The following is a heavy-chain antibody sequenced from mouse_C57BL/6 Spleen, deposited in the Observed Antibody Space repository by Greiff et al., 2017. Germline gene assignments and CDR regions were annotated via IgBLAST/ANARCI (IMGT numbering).Heavy chain of an antibody. CDR2: INPNNGGT. V-gene: IGHV1-22*01. CDR3: ARDYYGSSYIAY. J-gene: IGHJ3*01. D-gene: IGHD1-1*01. CDR1: GYTFTDYN. Sequence: VQLQQSGPELVKPGASVKMSCKASGYTFTDYNMHWVKQSHGKSLEWIGYINPNNGGTSYNQKFKGKATLTVNKSSSTAYMELRSLTSEDSAVYYCARDYYGSSYIAYWGQGTLVTVSA.